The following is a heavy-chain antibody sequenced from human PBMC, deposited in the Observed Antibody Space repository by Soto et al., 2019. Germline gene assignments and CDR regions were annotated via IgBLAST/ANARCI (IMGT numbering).Heavy chain of an antibody. V-gene: IGHV6-1*01. J-gene: IGHJ6*02. CDR3: AREGYSSYGRDYYYGMDV. CDR2: TYYRSKWYN. Sequence: SQTLSLTCAISGDSVSSNSAAWNWIRQSPSRGLEWLGRTYYRSKWYNDYAVSVKSRITINPDTYKNQFSLQLNSVTPEDTAVYYCAREGYSSYGRDYYYGMDVWRQRTTVTVS. D-gene: IGHD6-13*01. CDR1: GDSVSSNSAA.